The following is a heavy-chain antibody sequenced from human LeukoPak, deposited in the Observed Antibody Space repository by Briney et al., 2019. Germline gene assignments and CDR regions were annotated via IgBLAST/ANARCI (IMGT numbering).Heavy chain of an antibody. CDR1: GGSISGSNNY. Sequence: SETLSLTCTVSGGSISGSNNYWGWIRQPPGKGLEWLGSIYYGGSIYYNTALKSRVTISVDTSKNHFSLRLSSVPAADTAVYYCARHWELGSVNSWFESWGQGTLVTVS. V-gene: IGHV4-39*01. J-gene: IGHJ5*01. CDR2: IYYGGSI. D-gene: IGHD7-27*01. CDR3: ARHWELGSVNSWFES.